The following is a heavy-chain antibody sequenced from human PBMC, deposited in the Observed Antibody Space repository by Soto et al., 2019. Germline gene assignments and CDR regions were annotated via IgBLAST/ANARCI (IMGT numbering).Heavy chain of an antibody. CDR2: IKSNTGGGTT. D-gene: IGHD4-17*01. V-gene: IGHV3-15*01. J-gene: IGHJ5*02. Sequence: PGGSLRLSCAASGINFHYASMTWVRQAPGEGLEWLTHIKSNTGGGTTDYAAPVKGRFSISRDDSNNTLYLQMNSLKTEDTAVYYCTSVPYGGTWGQGTLVTVSS. CDR3: TSVPYGGT. CDR1: GINFHYAS.